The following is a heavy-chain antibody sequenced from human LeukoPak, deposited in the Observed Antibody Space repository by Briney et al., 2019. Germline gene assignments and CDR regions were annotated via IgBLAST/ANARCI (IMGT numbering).Heavy chain of an antibody. J-gene: IGHJ6*02. V-gene: IGHV3-30-3*01. D-gene: IGHD2-2*01. Sequence: PGGSLRLSCAASGFTFSSYAMHWVRQAPGKGLEWVAVISYDGSNKYYADSVKGRFTISRDNSKNTLYLQMNSLRAEDTAVYYCASVAPGVPAAPNYYGMDVWGQGTTVTVSS. CDR3: ASVAPGVPAAPNYYGMDV. CDR2: ISYDGSNK. CDR1: GFTFSSYA.